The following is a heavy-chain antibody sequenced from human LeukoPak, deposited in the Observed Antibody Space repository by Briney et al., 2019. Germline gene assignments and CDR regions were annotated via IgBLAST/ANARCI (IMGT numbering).Heavy chain of an antibody. J-gene: IGHJ4*02. CDR2: TSSDLNVK. CDR1: GFTFRNYV. D-gene: IGHD1-1*01. CDR3: ARQSTPHGNFDY. Sequence: GGSLRLSCAASGFTFRNYVIHWVRQAPGKGLEWVAVTSSDLNVKLYADSVKGRFTISRDNSRSTLYLQMNSLRPEDTAIYYCARQSTPHGNFDYWGQGTLVTVSS. V-gene: IGHV3-30-3*01.